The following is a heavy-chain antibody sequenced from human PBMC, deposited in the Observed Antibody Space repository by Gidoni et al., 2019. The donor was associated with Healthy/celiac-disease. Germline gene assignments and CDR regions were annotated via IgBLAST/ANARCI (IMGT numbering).Heavy chain of an antibody. CDR3: ARDGNLNYYDSP. Sequence: QVQLQESGPGLVKPSQTLSLTCTVSGGSISSGSYYWSWIRQPAGKGLEWIGRIYTSGSTNYNPSLKSRVTISVDTSKNQFSLKLSSVTAADTAVYYCARDGNLNYYDSPWGQGTLVTVSS. J-gene: IGHJ5*02. V-gene: IGHV4-61*02. CDR1: GGSISSGSYY. D-gene: IGHD3-22*01. CDR2: IYTSGST.